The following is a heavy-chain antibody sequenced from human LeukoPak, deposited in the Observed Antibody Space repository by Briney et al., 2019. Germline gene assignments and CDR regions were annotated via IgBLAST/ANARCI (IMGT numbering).Heavy chain of an antibody. CDR1: GGSISSSSYY. CDR3: ARDGRNYGDYALDY. V-gene: IGHV4-39*07. Sequence: KPSETLSLTCTVSGGSISSSSYYWGWIRQPPGKGLEWIGSIYYSGSTYYNPSLKSRVTISVDTSKNQFSLKLSSVTAADTAVYYCARDGRNYGDYALDYWGQGTLVTVSS. D-gene: IGHD4-17*01. J-gene: IGHJ4*02. CDR2: IYYSGST.